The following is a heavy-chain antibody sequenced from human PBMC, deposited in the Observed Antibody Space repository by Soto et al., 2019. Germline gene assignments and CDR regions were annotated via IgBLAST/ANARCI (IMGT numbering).Heavy chain of an antibody. CDR1: GDSISVSGDSNNNHY. CDR2: IYYSGAT. CDR3: ARAMADWGHYYYYYGLDV. Sequence: PSETLSLTCTVSGDSISVSGDSNNNHYWSWVRQPPGKGLEWIGSIYYSGATNYNPSLKSRVTMSADTSKNKFSLNLSSVTAADTAIYYCARAMADWGHYYYYYGLDVWGQGTTVTVSS. V-gene: IGHV4-61*01. J-gene: IGHJ6*02. D-gene: IGHD7-27*01.